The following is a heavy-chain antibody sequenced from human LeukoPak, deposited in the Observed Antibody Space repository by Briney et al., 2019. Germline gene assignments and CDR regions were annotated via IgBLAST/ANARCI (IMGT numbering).Heavy chain of an antibody. V-gene: IGHV5-51*01. CDR3: ALKVATPPHDAFDI. Sequence: GESLKISCKGSGYSFTIYWIGWVRQMPGKGLEWMRIIYPGDSDTRYNPSFQDQVTISADKSISTAYLQWSSLKASDTAMYYCALKVATPPHDAFDIWGQGTMVTVSS. CDR2: IYPGDSDT. CDR1: GYSFTIYW. D-gene: IGHD5-12*01. J-gene: IGHJ3*02.